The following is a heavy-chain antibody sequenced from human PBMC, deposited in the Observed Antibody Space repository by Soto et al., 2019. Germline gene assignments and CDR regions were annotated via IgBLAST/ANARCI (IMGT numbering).Heavy chain of an antibody. Sequence: TCTVAGGSISSYYWSWIRQPPGKGLEWIGYIYYSGSTNYNPSLKSRVTISVDTSKNQFSLKLSSVTAADTAVYYCARSTIVATIFFDYWGQGTLVTVSS. CDR3: ARSTIVATIFFDY. V-gene: IGHV4-59*01. D-gene: IGHD5-12*01. CDR2: IYYSGST. CDR1: GGSISSYY. J-gene: IGHJ4*02.